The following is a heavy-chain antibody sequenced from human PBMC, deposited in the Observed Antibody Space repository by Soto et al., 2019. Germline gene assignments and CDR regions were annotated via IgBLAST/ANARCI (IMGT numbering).Heavy chain of an antibody. CDR3: ARGYPHSGTYYFDY. D-gene: IGHD3-10*01. Sequence: PSETLSLTCTVSSCSISSGGYYWNWIRQHPGQGLEWIGYIFYSWSTYYNPSLKSRVIISGDTSKSQFSLQLSSVTAADTAVYYCARGYPHSGTYYFDYWGQGTLVXVSS. CDR2: IFYSWST. CDR1: SCSISSGGYY. V-gene: IGHV4-31*03. J-gene: IGHJ4*02.